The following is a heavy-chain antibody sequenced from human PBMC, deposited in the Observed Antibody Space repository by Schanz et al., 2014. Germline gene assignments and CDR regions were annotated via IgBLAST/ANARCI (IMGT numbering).Heavy chain of an antibody. J-gene: IGHJ4*02. CDR1: GASVSSDNW. CDR3: ARGGQGFGEPHQRLFEY. Sequence: QVQLEESGAGLVKPSGTLSLTCAVSGASVSSDNWWNWVRQPPGKGLEWIGEIYDSGNTNYNPSLKGRVTMSVDDSKTQFSLQLTSVTAADTAVYYRARGGQGFGEPHQRLFEYWGPGTLVTVSS. CDR2: IYDSGNT. V-gene: IGHV4-4*02. D-gene: IGHD3-10*01.